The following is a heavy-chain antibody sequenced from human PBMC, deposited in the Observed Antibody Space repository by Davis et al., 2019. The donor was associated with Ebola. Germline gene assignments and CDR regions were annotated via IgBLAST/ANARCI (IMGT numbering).Heavy chain of an antibody. CDR1: GFTFDDHA. V-gene: IGHV3-9*01. CDR2: ISWNSDTR. CDR3: TKDVGATGYYGLDV. D-gene: IGHD1-26*01. Sequence: PGGSLRLSCAASGFTFDDHAMHWVRQAPGKGLEWVSGISWNSDTRGYADSVKGRFTISRDNAKNSLFLQMNSLRAEDTALYYCTKDVGATGYYGLDVWGQGTTVTVSS. J-gene: IGHJ6*02.